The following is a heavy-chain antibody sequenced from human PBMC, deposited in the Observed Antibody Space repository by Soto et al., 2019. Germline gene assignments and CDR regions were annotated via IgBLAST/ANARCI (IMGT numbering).Heavy chain of an antibody. Sequence: GGSLRLSCAASGFTFRSYSMNWVRQAPGKGLEWVSSISSSSSYIYYADSVKGRFTISRDNAKNSLYLQMNSLRAEDTAVYYCARPSYSSGWSYFDYWGQGTLVTVSS. V-gene: IGHV3-21*01. CDR3: ARPSYSSGWSYFDY. D-gene: IGHD6-19*01. CDR1: GFTFRSYS. J-gene: IGHJ4*02. CDR2: ISSSSSYI.